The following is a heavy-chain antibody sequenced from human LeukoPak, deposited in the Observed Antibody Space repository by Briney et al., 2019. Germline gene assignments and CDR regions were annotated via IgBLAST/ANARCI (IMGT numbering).Heavy chain of an antibody. V-gene: IGHV3-7*03. CDR3: VKDTRGSGSPNFDS. D-gene: IGHD3-10*01. CDR1: GFTFYDYW. CDR2: INQDGSEK. J-gene: IGHJ4*02. Sequence: GGSLRLSCGASGFTFYDYWMSWVRQAPGQGLEWVANINQDGSEKYYLDSAKGRFTISRDNARNSLYLQVNSLRDEDTALYYCVKDTRGSGSPNFDSWGQGTLVTVSS.